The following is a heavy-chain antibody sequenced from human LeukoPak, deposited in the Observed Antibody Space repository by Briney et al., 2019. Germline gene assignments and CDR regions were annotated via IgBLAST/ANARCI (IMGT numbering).Heavy chain of an antibody. CDR1: GFTFSSYG. Sequence: GGSLRLSCAASGFTFSSYGMHWVRQAPGKGLEWVAVIWYDGSNKYYADSVKGRFTISRDNSKNTLYLQMNSLRAEDTAVYYCARAGIQLWLRDLDYWGQGTLVTVSS. J-gene: IGHJ4*02. V-gene: IGHV3-33*01. CDR3: ARAGIQLWLRDLDY. CDR2: IWYDGSNK. D-gene: IGHD5-18*01.